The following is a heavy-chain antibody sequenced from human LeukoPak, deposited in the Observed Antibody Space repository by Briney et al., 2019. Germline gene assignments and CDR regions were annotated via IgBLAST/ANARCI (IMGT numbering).Heavy chain of an antibody. CDR3: ARVRREMKRSLGRTTEYSYYYYMDV. D-gene: IGHD1/OR15-1a*01. V-gene: IGHV3-21*01. J-gene: IGHJ6*03. CDR1: GFTFSTYS. Sequence: PGGSLRLSCAVSGFTFSTYSMNWVRQAPGKGLEWVSIISSSSRYIYYADSVKGRFTISRDNAKNSVYLQMNRLRAEDTAVYYCARVRREMKRSLGRTTEYSYYYYMDVWGKGPRSPSP. CDR2: ISSSSRYI.